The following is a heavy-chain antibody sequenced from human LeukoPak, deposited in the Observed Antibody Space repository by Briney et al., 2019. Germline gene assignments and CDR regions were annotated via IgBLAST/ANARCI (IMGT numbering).Heavy chain of an antibody. D-gene: IGHD1-26*01. CDR1: GFTFSSYA. J-gene: IGHJ4*02. Sequence: GGSLRLSCSASGFTFSSYAMHWVRQAPGKGLEYVSSITANGDSTYYADSVRGTFTISRDNSKNTLYLQMSSLRAEDTAVYYCVKDRSGSYSFDYWGQGTLVTVSS. CDR2: ITANGDST. V-gene: IGHV3-64D*09. CDR3: VKDRSGSYSFDY.